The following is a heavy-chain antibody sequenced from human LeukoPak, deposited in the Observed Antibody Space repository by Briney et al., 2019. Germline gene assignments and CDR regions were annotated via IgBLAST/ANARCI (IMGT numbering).Heavy chain of an antibody. CDR3: ARDFLWRGD. CDR1: GFTFSNYW. Sequence: GGSLRLSCAASGFTFSNYWMHWVRQAPGKGLVWVSRINTDESSTSYADSVKGRFTISRDNAKNTLYLQMNSLRAEDMAVYYCARDFLWRGDWDQGTLVTVSS. J-gene: IGHJ4*02. D-gene: IGHD3-10*01. CDR2: INTDESST. V-gene: IGHV3-74*01.